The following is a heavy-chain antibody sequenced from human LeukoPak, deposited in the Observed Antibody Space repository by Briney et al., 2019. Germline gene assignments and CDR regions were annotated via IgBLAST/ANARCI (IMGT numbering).Heavy chain of an antibody. D-gene: IGHD3-10*01. Sequence: SETLSLTCTVSGGSISSSSYYWGWIRQPPGKGLEWIGSIYYSGSTYYNPSLKSRVTMSVDTSKNQFSLKLSSVTAADTAVYYCARLMVRGVILYWGQGTLVTVSS. V-gene: IGHV4-39*07. CDR3: ARLMVRGVILY. CDR1: GGSISSSSYY. J-gene: IGHJ4*02. CDR2: IYYSGST.